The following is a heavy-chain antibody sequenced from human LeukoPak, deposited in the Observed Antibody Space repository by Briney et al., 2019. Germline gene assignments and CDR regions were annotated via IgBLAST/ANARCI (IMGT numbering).Heavy chain of an antibody. J-gene: IGHJ4*02. Sequence: GESLKISCKGSGYSFTSYWIGWVRQMPGKGLEWMGIIYPGDSDTGYSPSFQGQVTISADKSISTAYLQWSSLKASDTAMYYCARHPEWELRGPTPDYWGQGTLVTVSS. V-gene: IGHV5-51*01. CDR3: ARHPEWELRGPTPDY. CDR2: IYPGDSDT. CDR1: GYSFTSYW. D-gene: IGHD1-26*01.